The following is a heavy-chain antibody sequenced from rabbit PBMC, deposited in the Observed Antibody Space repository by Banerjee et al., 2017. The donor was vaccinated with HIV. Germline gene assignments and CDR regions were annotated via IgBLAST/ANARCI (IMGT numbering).Heavy chain of an antibody. D-gene: IGHD4-1*01. Sequence: QEQLEESGGDLVKPEGSLTLTCTASGFSFSNKYVMCWVRQAPGKGLEWIACINTSSGNTVYASWAKGRFTISKTSSTTVTLQMTSLTAADTATYFCTRDYSGGLHFNLWGPGTLVTVS. CDR3: TRDYSGGLHFNL. V-gene: IGHV1S45*01. CDR2: INTSSGNT. J-gene: IGHJ4*01. CDR1: GFSFSNKYV.